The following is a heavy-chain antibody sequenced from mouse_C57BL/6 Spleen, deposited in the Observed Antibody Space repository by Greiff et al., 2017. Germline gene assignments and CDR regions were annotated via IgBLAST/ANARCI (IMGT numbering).Heavy chain of an antibody. CDR1: GFNIKDYY. Sequence: VQLQQSGAELVKPGASVKLSCTASGFNIKDYYMHWVKQRTEQGLEWIGRIDPEDGETKYAPKFPGKATITADTSSNTAYLQLSSLTSEDTDVYYSADYGSLYAMDYWGQGTSGTVSS. V-gene: IGHV14-2*01. D-gene: IGHD1-1*01. CDR3: ADYGSLYAMDY. CDR2: IDPEDGET. J-gene: IGHJ4*01.